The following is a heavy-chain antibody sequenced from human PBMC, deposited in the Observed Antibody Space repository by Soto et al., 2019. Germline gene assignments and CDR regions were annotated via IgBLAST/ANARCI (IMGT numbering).Heavy chain of an antibody. CDR3: ARDGEGY. CDR1: GFAFRSYW. V-gene: IGHV3-74*01. CDR2: INTDGSVT. D-gene: IGHD2-21*01. J-gene: IGHJ4*02. Sequence: EEQLVESGGGLVQPGGSLRLSCAASGFAFRSYWMHRVRQTPGKGPVWVSRINTDGSVTNYADSVKGRFTTYRDNAKNMFYLQMNSLRLEDTAVDYCARDGEGYWGQGALVTVSS.